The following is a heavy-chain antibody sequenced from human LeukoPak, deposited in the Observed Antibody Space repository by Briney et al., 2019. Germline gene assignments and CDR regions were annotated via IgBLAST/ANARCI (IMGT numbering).Heavy chain of an antibody. CDR1: GGSISSYY. CDR3: ARYRLYDSSGYYFDY. J-gene: IGHJ4*02. Sequence: SETLSLTCTVSGGSISSYYWSWIRQPPGKGLEWIGYIYYSGSTNYNPSLKSRVTISVDTSKNQFSLKLSSVTAADTAVYYCARYRLYDSSGYYFDYWGQGTLVTVSS. CDR2: IYYSGST. D-gene: IGHD3-22*01. V-gene: IGHV4-59*01.